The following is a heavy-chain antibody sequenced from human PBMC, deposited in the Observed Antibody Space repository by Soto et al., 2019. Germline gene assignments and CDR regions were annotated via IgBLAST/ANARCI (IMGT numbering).Heavy chain of an antibody. V-gene: IGHV3-23*01. D-gene: IGHD6-6*01. J-gene: IGHJ4*02. CDR1: GFTFSSYA. Sequence: SLRLSCAASGFTFSSYAMSWVRQAPGKGLEWVSAISGSGGSTYYADSVKGRFTISRDNSKNTLYLQMNSLRAEDTAVYYCAEDPSSSSYLFDYWGQGTLVTVSS. CDR2: ISGSGGST. CDR3: AEDPSSSSYLFDY.